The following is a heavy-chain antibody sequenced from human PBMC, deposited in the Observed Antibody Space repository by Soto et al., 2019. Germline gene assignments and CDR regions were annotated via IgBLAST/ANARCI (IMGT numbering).Heavy chain of an antibody. CDR1: GYSFTSNW. V-gene: IGHV5-51*01. CDR2: INPADSDI. CDR3: ARHQRDDASRKIDC. J-gene: IGHJ4*02. Sequence: GESLKISCQGSGYSFTSNWIGWVRQMPGKGLEWMGIINPADSDIKYSPSFQGQVTISADKSIGTAYLQWSSLKASDTAMYYCARHQRDDASRKIDCWGQGTLVTVSS. D-gene: IGHD3-16*01.